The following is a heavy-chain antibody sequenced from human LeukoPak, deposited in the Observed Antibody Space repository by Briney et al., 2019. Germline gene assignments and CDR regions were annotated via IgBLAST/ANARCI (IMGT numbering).Heavy chain of an antibody. D-gene: IGHD3-9*01. CDR3: ASTGDILTGYPD. CDR2: IIPIFGTA. J-gene: IGHJ4*02. CDR1: GYTFTSYG. Sequence: GASVKVSCKASGYTFTSYGISWVRQAPGQGLEWMGGIIPIFGTANYAQKFQGRVTITADESTSTAYMELSSLRSEDTAVYYCASTGDILTGYPDWGQGTLVTVSS. V-gene: IGHV1-69*13.